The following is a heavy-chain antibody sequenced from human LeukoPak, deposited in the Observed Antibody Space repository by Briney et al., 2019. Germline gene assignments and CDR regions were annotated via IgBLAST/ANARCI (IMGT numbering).Heavy chain of an antibody. CDR2: IKQDGSEK. CDR3: ARDGDSSGYYWGGTNDY. V-gene: IGHV3-7*01. J-gene: IGHJ4*02. CDR1: GFTFSSYW. Sequence: QPGGSLRLSCAASGFTFSSYWMSWVRQAPGKGLEGVANIKQDGSEKYYVDSVKGRFTISRDNAKNSLYLQMNSLRAEDTAVYYCARDGDSSGYYWGGTNDYWGQGTLVTVSS. D-gene: IGHD3-22*01.